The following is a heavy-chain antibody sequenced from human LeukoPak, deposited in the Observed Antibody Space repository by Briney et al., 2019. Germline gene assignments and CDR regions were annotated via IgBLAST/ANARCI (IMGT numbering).Heavy chain of an antibody. CDR2: FDPEDGET. V-gene: IGHV1-24*01. J-gene: IGHJ4*02. CDR1: GYTLTELS. Sequence: GASVKVSCKVSGYTLTELSMPWVRQAPGKGLEWMGGFDPEDGETIYAQKFQGRVTMTEDTSTDTAYMELSSLRSEDTAVYYCATYNWNDWGHFDYWGQGTLVTVSS. D-gene: IGHD1-1*01. CDR3: ATYNWNDWGHFDY.